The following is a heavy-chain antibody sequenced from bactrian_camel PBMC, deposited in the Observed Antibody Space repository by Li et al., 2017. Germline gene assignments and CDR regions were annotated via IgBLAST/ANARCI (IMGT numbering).Heavy chain of an antibody. J-gene: IGHJ4*01. CDR3: AAEVFPCRSYSDYAEH. CDR2: IAKFGGAT. V-gene: IGHV3S53*01. Sequence: QVQLVESGGGSVQTGGSLRLSCEASGYTSSVKCMGWFRQVPGKEREGVASIAKFGGATYYPDSVKGRFTISQDNAKNTIYLQMNNLEPEDTGVYYCAAEVFPCRSYSDYAEHWGQGTQVTVS. CDR1: GYTSSVKC. D-gene: IGHD4*01.